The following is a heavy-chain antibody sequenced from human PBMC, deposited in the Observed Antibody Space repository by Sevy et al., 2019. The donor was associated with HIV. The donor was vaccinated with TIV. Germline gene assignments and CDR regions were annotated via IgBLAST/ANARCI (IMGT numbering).Heavy chain of an antibody. J-gene: IGHJ6*02. D-gene: IGHD2-8*02. CDR3: AKDRCTGDVCENYYYALDI. V-gene: IGHV3-30*18. CDR2: ISKDGRTK. Sequence: GGSLRLSCAASGFTFNSYAMHWVRQAPGKGLEWAAVISKDGRTKYYAESVKGRFTISRDNSKNTLNLQMNSLRAEDTAVFYCAKDRCTGDVCENYYYALDIWGQGTTVTVSS. CDR1: GFTFNSYA.